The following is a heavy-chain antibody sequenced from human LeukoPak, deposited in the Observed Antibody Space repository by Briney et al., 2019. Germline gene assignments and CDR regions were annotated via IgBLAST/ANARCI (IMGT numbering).Heavy chain of an antibody. V-gene: IGHV3-30*18. Sequence: GRSLRLSCAASGFTFSSYGMHWVRQAPGKGLEWVAVISYDGSNKYYADSVKGRFTISRENSKNTLYLQMNSLRAEDTAVYYCAKDIGDIWFGELFGYWGQGTLVTVSS. CDR1: GFTFSSYG. CDR2: ISYDGSNK. CDR3: AKDIGDIWFGELFGY. D-gene: IGHD3-10*01. J-gene: IGHJ4*02.